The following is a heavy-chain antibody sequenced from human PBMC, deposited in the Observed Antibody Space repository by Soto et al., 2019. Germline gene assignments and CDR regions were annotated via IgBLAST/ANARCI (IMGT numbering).Heavy chain of an antibody. D-gene: IGHD3-22*01. Sequence: SETLSLTCAVSGFSISSGYFWGWIRQPPGKGPEWLGSIYHSGTTYYNPSVKGRVTISVDTSKNQFSPKMSSVTAADTAVYYCARDSSGYYWFDPWGQGTLVTVSS. CDR3: ARDSSGYYWFDP. V-gene: IGHV4-38-2*02. CDR1: GFSISSGYF. J-gene: IGHJ5*02. CDR2: IYHSGTT.